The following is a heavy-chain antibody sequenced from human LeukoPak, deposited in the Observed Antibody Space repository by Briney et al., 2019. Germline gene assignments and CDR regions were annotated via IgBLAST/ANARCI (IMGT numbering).Heavy chain of an antibody. CDR3: ARGGAADYFDY. D-gene: IGHD6-13*01. CDR2: VSYSGST. Sequence: PSETLSLTCTVSGGSVSSGSYYWSWIRQPPGKGLEWIGYVSYSGSTNSNLSLKSRVTISVDTSKNQFSLKLSSVTAADTAVYYCARGGAADYFDYWGQGTLVTVSS. J-gene: IGHJ4*02. CDR1: GGSVSSGSYY. V-gene: IGHV4-61*01.